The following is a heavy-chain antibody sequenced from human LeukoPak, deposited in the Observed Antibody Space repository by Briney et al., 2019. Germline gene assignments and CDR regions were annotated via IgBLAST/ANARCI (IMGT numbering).Heavy chain of an antibody. CDR3: ARRIPSCGDPWAFDI. D-gene: IGHD4-17*01. J-gene: IGHJ3*02. Sequence: SETLSLTCTVSGGSISSYYWSWIRQPPGKGLEWIGYIYYSGSTNYNPSLKSRVTISVDTSKNQSSLKLSSVTAADTAVYYCARRIPSCGDPWAFDIWGQGTMVTVSS. CDR2: IYYSGST. CDR1: GGSISSYY. V-gene: IGHV4-59*08.